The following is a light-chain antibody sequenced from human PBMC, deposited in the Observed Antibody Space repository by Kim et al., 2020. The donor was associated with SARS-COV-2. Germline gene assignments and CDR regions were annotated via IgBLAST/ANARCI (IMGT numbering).Light chain of an antibody. Sequence: SASVGDRVTITCQASQDISNHLKWYQQKPGKVPRLLMYDASNLETGVPSRFSGSGSGTDFSFTITSLNPEDFATYFCQQYGNLPRTFGQGTKLEI. CDR3: QQYGNLPRT. J-gene: IGKJ2*01. V-gene: IGKV1-33*01. CDR2: DAS. CDR1: QDISNH.